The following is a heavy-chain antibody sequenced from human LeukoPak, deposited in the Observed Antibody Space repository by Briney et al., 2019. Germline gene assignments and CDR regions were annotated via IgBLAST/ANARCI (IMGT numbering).Heavy chain of an antibody. CDR2: ISAYNGNT. D-gene: IGHD3-22*01. J-gene: IGHJ4*02. CDR3: ARGDYYDSSGYYDY. CDR1: GYTFTSYG. Sequence: ASVKVSCKAYGYTFTSYGISWVRQAPGQGLEWVGWISAYNGNTNYAQKLQGRVTMTTDTSTSTAYMELRSLRSDDTAVYYCARGDYYDSSGYYDYWGQGTLVTVSS. V-gene: IGHV1-18*01.